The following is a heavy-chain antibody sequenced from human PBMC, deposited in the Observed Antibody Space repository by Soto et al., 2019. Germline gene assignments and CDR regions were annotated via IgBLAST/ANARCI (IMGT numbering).Heavy chain of an antibody. CDR3: ARHGLGYGDPYYYYGMDV. CDR2: IYPGDSDT. Sequence: GESLKMSCKGSGYSFTSYWIGWVRQMPGKGLEWMGIIYPGDSDTRYSPSFQGQVTISADKSLSTAYLQWSSLKASDTAMYYCARHGLGYGDPYYYYGMDVWGQGTTVTVSS. V-gene: IGHV5-51*01. CDR1: GYSFTSYW. J-gene: IGHJ6*02. D-gene: IGHD4-17*01.